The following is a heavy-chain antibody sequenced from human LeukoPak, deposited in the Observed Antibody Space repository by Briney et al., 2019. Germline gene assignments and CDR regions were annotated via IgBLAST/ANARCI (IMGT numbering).Heavy chain of an antibody. Sequence: GGSLRLSCAASGFTFSSYGMNWVRQAPGKGLEWVSSISSSSSYIYYADSVKGRFTISRDNAKNSLYLQMNSLRAEDTAVFYCARDGTYTDYDPDFDIWGQGTLVTVSS. CDR1: GFTFSSYG. J-gene: IGHJ4*02. CDR3: ARDGTYTDYDPDFDI. V-gene: IGHV3-21*01. D-gene: IGHD5-12*01. CDR2: ISSSSSYI.